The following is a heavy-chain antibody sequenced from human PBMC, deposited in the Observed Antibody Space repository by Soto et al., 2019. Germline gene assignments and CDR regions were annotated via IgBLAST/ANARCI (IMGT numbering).Heavy chain of an antibody. CDR2: INDDGSHT. V-gene: IGHV3-74*01. Sequence: EVHLVESGGGLLQPGGSLRLSCAASGFTFSMYWMHWVRQVPGKGPEWVSRINDDGSHTNYADSVKGLFTISRDNAKNTLYLQMNDLRAEDTAVYYCTRGPRSTSTGTGAFWGQGTLVTVSS. J-gene: IGHJ4*02. CDR1: GFTFSMYW. D-gene: IGHD1-1*01. CDR3: TRGPRSTSTGTGAF.